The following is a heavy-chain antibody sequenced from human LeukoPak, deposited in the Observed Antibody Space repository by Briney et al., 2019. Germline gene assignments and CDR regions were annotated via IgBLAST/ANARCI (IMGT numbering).Heavy chain of an antibody. Sequence: ASVKVSRKASGYTCTGYYMHWVRQAPGQGLEWMGWINPNSGGTNYAQKFQGRVTMTRDTSISTAYMELSRLRSDDTAVYYCARAPKAVAGTNYYYYYMDVWGKGTTVTVSS. CDR3: ARAPKAVAGTNYYYYYMDV. V-gene: IGHV1-2*02. CDR1: GYTCTGYY. D-gene: IGHD6-19*01. J-gene: IGHJ6*03. CDR2: INPNSGGT.